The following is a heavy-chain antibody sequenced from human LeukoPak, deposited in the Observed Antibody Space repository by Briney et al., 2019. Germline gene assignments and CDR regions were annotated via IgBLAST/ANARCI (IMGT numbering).Heavy chain of an antibody. Sequence: GGSLRLSCAASGFTFSSYWMHWVRQAPGKGMVWVSSISGSGGTKYYVDSVKGRFTISRDNSKNTVYLQMNSLKAEDTALYYCAKERVKLAARPVGLDYWGQGTLVTVSS. CDR2: ISGSGGTK. J-gene: IGHJ4*02. D-gene: IGHD6-6*01. V-gene: IGHV3-23*01. CDR1: GFTFSSYW. CDR3: AKERVKLAARPVGLDY.